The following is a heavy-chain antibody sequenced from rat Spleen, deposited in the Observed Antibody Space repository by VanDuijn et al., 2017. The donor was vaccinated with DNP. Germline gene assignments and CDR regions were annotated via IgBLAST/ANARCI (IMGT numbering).Heavy chain of an antibody. Sequence: EVQLVESGGGLVQPGRSLKLSCVASGFTFSDYNMAWVRQAPKKGLEWVATISYDGSSTYYPASVKGRFTISRDNAKNTLYLQMNSLRSEDTASYYCARWPGYNPPYAMDAWGQGTSVTVSS. D-gene: IGHD1-4*01. CDR3: ARWPGYNPPYAMDA. CDR1: GFTFSDYN. V-gene: IGHV5-7*01. CDR2: ISYDGSST. J-gene: IGHJ4*01.